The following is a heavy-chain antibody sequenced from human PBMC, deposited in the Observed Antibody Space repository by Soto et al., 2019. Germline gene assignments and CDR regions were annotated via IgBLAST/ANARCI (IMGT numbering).Heavy chain of an antibody. CDR2: ISYDGSDT. J-gene: IGHJ2*01. CDR3: VKDIHFLGIWYFDL. D-gene: IGHD3-16*01. Sequence: QLAESGGGVVQSGRSLRLSCEASGFTFSSFGMHWVRQAPGKGLEWVAVISYDGSDTYFADSVKGRFTISRDNSKNTVYLQMNSLRVEDTAVYYCVKDIHFLGIWYFDLWGRGSLVSVSS. CDR1: GFTFSSFG. V-gene: IGHV3-30*18.